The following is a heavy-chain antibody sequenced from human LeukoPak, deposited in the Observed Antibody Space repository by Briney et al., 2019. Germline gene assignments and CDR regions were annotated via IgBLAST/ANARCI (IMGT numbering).Heavy chain of an antibody. J-gene: IGHJ4*02. CDR1: GFTFSSYG. CDR3: AKDFEWLRRGHLYFLDY. D-gene: IGHD5-12*01. V-gene: IGHV3-30*02. CDR2: IRYDGSNK. Sequence: GGSLRLSCAASGFTFSSYGMHWVRQAPGKGLEWVAFIRYDGSNKYYADSVKGRFTISRDNSKNTLYLQMNSLRAEDTAVYYCAKDFEWLRRGHLYFLDYWGQGTLVTVSS.